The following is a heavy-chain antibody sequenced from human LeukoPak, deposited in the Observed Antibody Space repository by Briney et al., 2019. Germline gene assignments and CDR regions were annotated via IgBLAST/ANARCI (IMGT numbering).Heavy chain of an antibody. Sequence: GASVKVSCKASGYTFAGYYMHWVRQAPGQGLEWMGWINPNSGGTNYAQKFQGRVTMTRDTSISTAYMELSRLRSDDTAVYYCARSRYSGYDRALDYWGQGTLVTVSS. V-gene: IGHV1-2*02. J-gene: IGHJ4*02. CDR2: INPNSGGT. CDR3: ARSRYSGYDRALDY. CDR1: GYTFAGYY. D-gene: IGHD5-12*01.